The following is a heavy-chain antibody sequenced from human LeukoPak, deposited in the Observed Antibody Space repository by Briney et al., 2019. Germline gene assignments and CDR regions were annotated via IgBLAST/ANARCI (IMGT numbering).Heavy chain of an antibody. D-gene: IGHD1-14*01. Sequence: ASVKVPCKTSGYTFTNFVISWVRQAPGQGLEWMGWVSGFNGNTNYPQKFQGRVSMTTDSSTSSAYMELTSLRSDDTAVYFCARGSITNRNFDSWGKGTLVTVSS. J-gene: IGHJ4*02. CDR1: GYTFTNFV. CDR2: VSGFNGNT. V-gene: IGHV1-18*01. CDR3: ARGSITNRNFDS.